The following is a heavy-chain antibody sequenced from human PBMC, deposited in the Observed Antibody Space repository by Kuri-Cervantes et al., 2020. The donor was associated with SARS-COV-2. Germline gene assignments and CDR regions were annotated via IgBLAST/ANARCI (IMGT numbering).Heavy chain of an antibody. CDR1: GFTFSSYS. J-gene: IGHJ6*03. V-gene: IGHV3-21*01. D-gene: IGHD2/OR15-2a*01. Sequence: ETLSLTCAASGFTFSSYSMNWVRQAPGKGLEWVSSISSSSSYIYYADSVKGRFTISRDNAKNSLYLQMNSLRAEDTAMYYCARDPFRYYYMGVWGKGTTVTVSS. CDR3: ARDPFRYYYMGV. CDR2: ISSSSSYI.